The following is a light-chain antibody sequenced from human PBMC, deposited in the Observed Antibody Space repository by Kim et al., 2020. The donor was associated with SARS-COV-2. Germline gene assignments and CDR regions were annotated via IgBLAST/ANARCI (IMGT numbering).Light chain of an antibody. J-gene: IGKJ5*01. CDR2: GAS. CDR3: QQYNNWPPIT. Sequence: SPGERATPSCTASQSVNSNLAWYQKKPGQAPTLLFYGASSRATGIPARFSGSGSGTEFTLTISSLQSEDFALYYCQQYNNWPPITFGQGTRLEIK. CDR1: QSVNSN. V-gene: IGKV3-15*01.